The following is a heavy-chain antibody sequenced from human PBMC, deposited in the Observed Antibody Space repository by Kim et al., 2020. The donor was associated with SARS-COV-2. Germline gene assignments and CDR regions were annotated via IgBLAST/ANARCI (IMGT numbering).Heavy chain of an antibody. CDR3: ATAIRIAAAGMGAFAI. CDR1: GYSFTSYW. V-gene: IGHV5-51*01. J-gene: IGHJ3*02. Sequence: GESLKISCKGSGYSFTSYWIGWVRQMPGKGLEWMGIIYPGDSDTRYSPSFQGQVTISAEKSISTAYLQWSSLKASDTAMYYCATAIRIAAAGMGAFAIWGRGTMVTVSS. CDR2: IYPGDSDT. D-gene: IGHD6-13*01.